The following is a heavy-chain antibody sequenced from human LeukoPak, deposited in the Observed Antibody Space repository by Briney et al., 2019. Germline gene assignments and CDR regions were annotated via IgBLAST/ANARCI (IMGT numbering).Heavy chain of an antibody. D-gene: IGHD3-22*01. CDR3: ARDSHYYDSSGYHASFDY. CDR2: IYYSGST. CDR1: GGSISIYY. V-gene: IGHV4-59*01. J-gene: IGHJ4*02. Sequence: ASETLSLTCTVSGGSISIYYWSWIRQPPGKGLEWIGYIYYSGSTNYNPSLKSRVTISVDTSKNQFSLKLSSVTAADTAVYYCARDSHYYDSSGYHASFDYWGQGTLVTVSS.